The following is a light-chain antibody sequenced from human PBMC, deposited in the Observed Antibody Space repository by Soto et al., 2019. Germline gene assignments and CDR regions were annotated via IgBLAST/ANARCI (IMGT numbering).Light chain of an antibody. V-gene: IGKV3-15*01. J-gene: IGKJ2*01. Sequence: EIVMTQSPATLSVSPGERATLSCRASQSVSRNLAWYQQKPGQPPRLLIYDASTSATGVPARFGGSGSGTECTLTISVLQTEDFAVYYCQQYRDWPPDTFGQGTKVEI. CDR1: QSVSRN. CDR3: QQYRDWPPDT. CDR2: DAS.